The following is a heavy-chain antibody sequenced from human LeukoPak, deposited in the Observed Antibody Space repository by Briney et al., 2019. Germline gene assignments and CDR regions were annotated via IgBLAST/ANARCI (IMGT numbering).Heavy chain of an antibody. CDR1: GLTFSSCA. D-gene: IGHD3-9*01. V-gene: IGHV3-23*01. CDR3: ASYDVLTGYSRHPLKR. J-gene: IGHJ4*02. CDR2: ISGSAGST. Sequence: GGSLRLSCAASGLTFSSCAMSWVRQAPGKGLQWVSAISGSAGSTYYADSVKGRFTISRDNSENTLYLQMNSLRAEDTAVYYCASYDVLTGYSRHPLKRWGQGTLVTVSS.